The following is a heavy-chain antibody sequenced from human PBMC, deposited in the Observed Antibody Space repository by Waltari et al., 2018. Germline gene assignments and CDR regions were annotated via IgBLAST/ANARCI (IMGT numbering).Heavy chain of an antibody. CDR2: ISGSGGST. J-gene: IGHJ4*01. Sequence: EVQLLESGGGLVQPGGSLRLSCAASGFTFSSYAMSWVRQAPGKGLEWVSAISGSGGSTYYADHLKGRFTIPRDKSKNTLYLQMNSLRAEDTAVYYCANEGFRAVARRDIDYWGHGTLVTGSS. V-gene: IGHV3-23*01. CDR1: GFTFSSYA. D-gene: IGHD6-19*01. CDR3: ANEGFRAVARRDIDY.